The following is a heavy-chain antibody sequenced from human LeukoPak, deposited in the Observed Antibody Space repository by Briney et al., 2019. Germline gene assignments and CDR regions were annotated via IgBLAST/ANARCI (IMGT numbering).Heavy chain of an antibody. D-gene: IGHD2-15*01. J-gene: IGHJ6*03. V-gene: IGHV3-48*04. CDR2: ISSSGSTI. CDR3: ARVLRYCSGGNCYSGGLGYMDV. CDR1: EFTFSSYS. Sequence: AGGSLRLSCAASEFTFSSYSMNWVRQAPGKGLEWVSYISSSGSTIYYADSVKGRFTISRDNAKNSLFLQMNSLRAEDTAVYYCARVLRYCSGGNCYSGGLGYMDVWGKGTTVTISS.